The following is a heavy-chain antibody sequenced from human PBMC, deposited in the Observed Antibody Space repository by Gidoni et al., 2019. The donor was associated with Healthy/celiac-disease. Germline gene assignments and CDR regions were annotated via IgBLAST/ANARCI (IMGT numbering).Heavy chain of an antibody. V-gene: IGHV1-69*01. Sequence: QVQLVQSGAEVKKPGSSVNVSCKAPGGTFSSYAISRVRQAPGQGLEWMGGIIPIFGTANYAQKFQGRVTITADEATSTAYMELSSLRSEDTAVYYCAISIAVAGALDYWGQGTLVTVSS. D-gene: IGHD6-19*01. CDR2: IIPIFGTA. CDR1: GGTFSSYA. CDR3: AISIAVAGALDY. J-gene: IGHJ4*02.